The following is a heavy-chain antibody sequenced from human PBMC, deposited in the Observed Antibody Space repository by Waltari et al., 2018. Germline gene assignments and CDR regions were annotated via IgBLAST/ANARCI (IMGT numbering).Heavy chain of an antibody. Sequence: QVQLQQWGAGLLKPSETLSLTCAVYGGSFSGYYWSWIRQPPGKGLEWIGEINHSGSTNYNPSLKSRVTISVDTSKNQFSLKLSSVTAADTAVYYCARARLKSYCSSTSCYSGYYYYYYGMDVWGQGTTVTVSS. V-gene: IGHV4-34*01. J-gene: IGHJ6*02. CDR2: INHSGST. D-gene: IGHD2-2*01. CDR1: GGSFSGYY. CDR3: ARARLKSYCSSTSCYSGYYYYYYGMDV.